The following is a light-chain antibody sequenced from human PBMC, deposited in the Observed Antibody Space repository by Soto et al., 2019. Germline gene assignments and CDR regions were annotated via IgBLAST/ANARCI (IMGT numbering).Light chain of an antibody. J-gene: IGLJ1*01. Sequence: QSVLTQPASVSGSPGQSITISCTGTSSDVGGYNYVSWYQQNPGKGPKLMIYEVSNRPSGVSNRFSGSKSGNTASLTISGLQAEDEADYYCSSYTSSSTLVFGTGTKLTVL. V-gene: IGLV2-14*01. CDR2: EVS. CDR1: SSDVGGYNY. CDR3: SSYTSSSTLV.